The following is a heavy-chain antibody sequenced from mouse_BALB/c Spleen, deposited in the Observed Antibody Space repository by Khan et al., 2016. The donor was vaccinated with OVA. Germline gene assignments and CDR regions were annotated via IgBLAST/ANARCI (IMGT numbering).Heavy chain of an antibody. CDR1: GFSLNNYS. V-gene: IGHV2-2*02. CDR3: ARRGYDYGRGALFAY. Sequence: QVQLKQSGPGLVQPSQSLSITCTVSGFSLNNYSVHWVRQSPGQGLEWLGVIWSAGSTDYNAAFISRLTISKDNSRSQVFFKMNSLQPNDTAIYYFARRGYDYGRGALFAYWGQGTPVTVSA. J-gene: IGHJ3*01. D-gene: IGHD2-4*01. CDR2: IWSAGST.